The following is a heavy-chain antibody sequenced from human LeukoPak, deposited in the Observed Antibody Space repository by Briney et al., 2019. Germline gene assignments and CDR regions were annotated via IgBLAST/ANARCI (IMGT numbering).Heavy chain of an antibody. CDR3: ARSGSGWLLRTS. D-gene: IGHD6-19*01. CDR2: LYYTGST. Sequence: SETLSLTCSVSGDSISSSSYYWGWVRQPPGKNLEWIGSLYYTGSTYYNPSLKSRVTISGDRSKNQFSLKVRSVTASDTAMYYCARSGSGWLLRTSWGRAIMVPVFS. V-gene: IGHV4-39*01. CDR1: GDSISSSSYY. J-gene: IGHJ4*02.